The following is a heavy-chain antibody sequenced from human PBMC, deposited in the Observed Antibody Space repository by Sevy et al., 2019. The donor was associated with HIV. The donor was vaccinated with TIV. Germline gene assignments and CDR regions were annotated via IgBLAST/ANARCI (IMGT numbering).Heavy chain of an antibody. CDR3: AREGCTRPHDY. J-gene: IGHJ4*02. CDR1: GFAFYDYS. V-gene: IGHV3-23*01. D-gene: IGHD2-8*01. Sequence: GGSLRLSCAASGFAFYDYSMSWIRQAPGKGLEWVATLSFGCGKINYADSVKGRFTISRVNSKNSFYLQMDNLRVDDTALYYCAREGCTRPHDYWGQGTRVTVSS. CDR2: LSFGCGKI.